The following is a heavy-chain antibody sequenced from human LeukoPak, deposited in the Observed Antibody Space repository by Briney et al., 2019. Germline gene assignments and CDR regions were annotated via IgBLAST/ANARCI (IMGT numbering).Heavy chain of an antibody. CDR2: ITSTSSTI. CDR3: AKSLDL. J-gene: IGHJ2*01. Sequence: GGSLRLSCAASGFTFNSYSMNWVRQAPGKGLEWVSYITSTSSTIYYADSVKGRFTISRDNAKNSLYLQMNSLRAEDTAVYYCAKSLDLWGRGTLVTVSS. V-gene: IGHV3-48*01. CDR1: GFTFNSYS.